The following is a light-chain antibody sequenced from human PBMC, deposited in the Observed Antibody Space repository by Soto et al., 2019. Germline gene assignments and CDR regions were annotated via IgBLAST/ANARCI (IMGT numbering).Light chain of an antibody. J-gene: IGKJ1*01. V-gene: IGKV3-11*01. CDR3: QQYNNWPRT. CDR2: DAS. Sequence: EIVLTQPPATLSLSQREIATLSCRASQSISSYLAWYQQKPVQAPSRLIYDASNRATAIPARFSGSGSGTEFTLTISSLQSEDFAVYYWQQYNNWPRTFGQGTKVDIK. CDR1: QSISSY.